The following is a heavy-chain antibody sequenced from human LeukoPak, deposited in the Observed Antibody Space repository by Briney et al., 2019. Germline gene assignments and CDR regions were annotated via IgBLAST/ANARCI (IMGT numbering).Heavy chain of an antibody. CDR3: AKDRNSGRCDY. J-gene: IGHJ4*02. V-gene: IGHV3-33*06. CDR2: IWYDGSKK. D-gene: IGHD2-15*01. Sequence: GGSLRLSCEASGFTVSSNYMSWVRQAPGKGLEWVAVIWYDGSKKYYADSVKGRFTISRDNSKNTLYLQMNSLRAEDTAVYYCAKDRNSGRCDYWGQGTLVTVSS. CDR1: GFTVSSNY.